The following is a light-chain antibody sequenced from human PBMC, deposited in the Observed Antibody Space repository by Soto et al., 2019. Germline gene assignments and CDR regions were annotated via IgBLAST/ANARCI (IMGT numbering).Light chain of an antibody. V-gene: IGLV2-14*01. J-gene: IGLJ1*01. CDR1: SSDVGGYNY. CDR2: DVS. CDR3: SSSNSSSIV. Sequence: LTQPASVSGSPGQSITISCTGTSSDVGGYNYVSWYQQHPGKAPKLMIYDVSNRPSGVSNRFSGSKSGNTASLTISGLQPEFDADYYSSSSNSSSIVFGPGTEVTVL.